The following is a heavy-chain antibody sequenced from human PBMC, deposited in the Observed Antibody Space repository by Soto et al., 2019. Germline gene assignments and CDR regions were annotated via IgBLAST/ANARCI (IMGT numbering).Heavy chain of an antibody. D-gene: IGHD2-8*01. CDR3: ARENFLSSVYATGGFDP. CDR2: IWYDGSNK. V-gene: IGHV3-33*01. J-gene: IGHJ5*02. CDR1: GFTFSSYG. Sequence: PGGSLRLSCAASGFTFSSYGMHWVRQAPGKGLEWVAVIWYDGSNKYYADSVKGRFTISRDNSKNTLYLQMNSLRAEDTAVYYCARENFLSSVYATGGFDPWGQGTLVTVSS.